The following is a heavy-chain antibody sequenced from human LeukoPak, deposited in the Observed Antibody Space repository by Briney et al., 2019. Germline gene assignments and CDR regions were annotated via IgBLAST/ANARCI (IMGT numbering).Heavy chain of an antibody. CDR2: ISAYNGNT. CDR1: GHTFTSYG. Sequence: GASVKVSCKASGHTFTSYGISWVRQAPGQGLEWMGWISAYNGNTNYAQKLQGRVTMTTDTSTSTAYMELRSLRSDDTAVYYCARDLRYYGSGSLGYWGQGTLVTVSS. V-gene: IGHV1-18*01. D-gene: IGHD3-10*01. J-gene: IGHJ4*02. CDR3: ARDLRYYGSGSLGY.